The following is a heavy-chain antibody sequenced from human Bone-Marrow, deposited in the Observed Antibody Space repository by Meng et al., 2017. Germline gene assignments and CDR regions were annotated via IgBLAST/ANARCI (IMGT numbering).Heavy chain of an antibody. CDR3: ARGYYDILTGPNWFDP. J-gene: IGHJ5*02. V-gene: IGHV1-69*06. Sequence: SVKVSCKASGGTFSSYAISWVRQAPGQGLEGMGGIIPIFGTANYAQKFQGRVTITADKSTSTAYMELSSLRSEDTAVYYCARGYYDILTGPNWFDPWGQGTLVTVSS. D-gene: IGHD3-9*01. CDR1: GGTFSSYA. CDR2: IIPIFGTA.